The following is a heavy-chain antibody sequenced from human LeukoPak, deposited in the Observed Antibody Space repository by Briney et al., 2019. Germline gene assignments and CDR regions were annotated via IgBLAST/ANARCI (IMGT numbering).Heavy chain of an antibody. V-gene: IGHV3-43*01. CDR3: AKARSTNYYYGMDV. CDR2: ISWSGGAT. Sequence: GGSLRLSCAASGLSFHESDMHWVRQAPGKGLEWVSFISWSGGATYYADSVKGRFTISRVNGKNSLYLQMDSLRSEDTALYFCAKARSTNYYYGMDVWGQGTSVTVSS. J-gene: IGHJ6*02. D-gene: IGHD2-2*01. CDR1: GLSFHESD.